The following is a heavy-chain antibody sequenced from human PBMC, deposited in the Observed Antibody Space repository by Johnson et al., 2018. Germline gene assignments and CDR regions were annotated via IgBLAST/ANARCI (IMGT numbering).Heavy chain of an antibody. Sequence: VQLVQSGGGLVQPGGSLRLSCAASGFTFRTYAMSWVRQAPGKGLEWVSAISGSGGNTYYADSVKGRFTISRDNSKNTLYLQMNSLRAEDTAVYYCARFRAVAGYYYYAMDVWGQGTTVTVSS. J-gene: IGHJ6*02. CDR1: GFTFRTYA. D-gene: IGHD6-19*01. CDR2: ISGSGGNT. V-gene: IGHV3-23*04. CDR3: ARFRAVAGYYYYAMDV.